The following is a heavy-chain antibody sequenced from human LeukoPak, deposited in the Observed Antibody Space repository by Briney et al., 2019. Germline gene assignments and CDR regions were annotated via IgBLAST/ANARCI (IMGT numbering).Heavy chain of an antibody. CDR3: ARDQSSSLPYNWFDP. Sequence: VKVSCKASGGTFSSYAISWVRQAPGQGLEWMGGIIPIFGTANYAQKFQGRVTITTDESTSTAYMELSNLRSEDTAVYYCARDQSSSLPYNWFDPWGQGTLVTVSS. CDR2: IIPIFGTA. D-gene: IGHD6-13*01. J-gene: IGHJ5*02. V-gene: IGHV1-69*05. CDR1: GGTFSSYA.